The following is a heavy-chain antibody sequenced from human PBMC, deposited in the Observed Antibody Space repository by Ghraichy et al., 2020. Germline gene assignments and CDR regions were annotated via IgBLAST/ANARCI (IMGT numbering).Heavy chain of an antibody. V-gene: IGHV1-8*01. Sequence: ASVKVSCKASGYTFTSYDINWVRQASGHGLEWMGWMNPSSDNTAYAQKFQGRVTMTWNTPISTAYMELSGLRSEDTAVYYCARGLKGTPIKWGMWVYYFDYWGQGTLVTVSS. D-gene: IGHD7-27*01. CDR1: GYTFTSYD. J-gene: IGHJ4*02. CDR3: ARGLKGTPIKWGMWVYYFDY. CDR2: MNPSSDNT.